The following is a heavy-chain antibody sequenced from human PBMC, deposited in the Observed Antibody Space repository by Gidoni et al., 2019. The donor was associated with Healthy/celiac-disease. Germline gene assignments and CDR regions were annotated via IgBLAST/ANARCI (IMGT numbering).Heavy chain of an antibody. CDR1: GGSISSGSYY. CDR3: ARDGGILRFLDYYYYMDV. Sequence: QVQLQESGPGLVKPSQTLSLTCTVSGGSISSGSYYWSWIRQPAGKGLEWIGRIYTSGITNYNPSLKSRVTISVDTSKNQFALKLSSVTAADTAVYYCARDGGILRFLDYYYYMDVWGKGTTVTVSS. J-gene: IGHJ6*03. D-gene: IGHD1-20*01. CDR2: IYTSGIT. V-gene: IGHV4-61*02.